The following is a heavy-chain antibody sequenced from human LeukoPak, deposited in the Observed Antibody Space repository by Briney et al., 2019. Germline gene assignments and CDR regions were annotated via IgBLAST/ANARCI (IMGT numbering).Heavy chain of an antibody. CDR1: GFTFGDYA. V-gene: IGHV3-21*01. Sequence: GGSLRLSCAASGFTFGDYAMNWVRQAPGKGLEWVSSIGASSTYIYYADSLKGRFTISRDDAKNSLYLQMNSLRAEDTAVYYCARDNGDVVAPLMDVWGKGTTVTISS. CDR2: IGASSTYI. D-gene: IGHD2-21*01. CDR3: ARDNGDVVAPLMDV. J-gene: IGHJ6*04.